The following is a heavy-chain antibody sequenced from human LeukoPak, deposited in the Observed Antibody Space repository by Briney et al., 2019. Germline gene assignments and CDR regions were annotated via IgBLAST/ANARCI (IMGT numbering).Heavy chain of an antibody. J-gene: IGHJ4*02. Sequence: ASVEVSCKASGYTFSTYPMNWVRQAPGQGLEWMGWINTNTGSPTYAQGHTGRFVFSLDSSVSTAFLQINSLKAEDTALYYCVRGIDTTGYFNYWGEGTLVTVSS. D-gene: IGHD3-22*01. CDR1: GYTFSTYP. CDR2: INTNTGSP. V-gene: IGHV7-4-1*02. CDR3: VRGIDTTGYFNY.